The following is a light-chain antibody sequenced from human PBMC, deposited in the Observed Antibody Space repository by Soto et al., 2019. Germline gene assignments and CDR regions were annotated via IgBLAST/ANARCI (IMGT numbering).Light chain of an antibody. V-gene: IGLV1-40*01. CDR3: QSYDSSLSINWV. CDR2: GNT. Sequence: SVLTQPPSVSGAPGQRVTISCTGSSSNIGAGYDVHWYQQLPGTAPKLLIYGNTNRPSGVPDRFSASKSGTSASLAITGLQAEDEADYYCQSYDSSLSINWVFGGGTQLTVL. J-gene: IGLJ3*02. CDR1: SSNIGAGYD.